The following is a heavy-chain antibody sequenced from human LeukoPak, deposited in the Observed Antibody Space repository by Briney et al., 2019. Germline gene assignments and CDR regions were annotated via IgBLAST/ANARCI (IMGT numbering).Heavy chain of an antibody. Sequence: PGGSLTLSCAASGFSFSTYAMSWVREAPARGLEWVSSLRGNGDTFYADSVKGRFTVSRDDSRNTVYLQLNNLRVEDTAIYYCAKANWISSADAVFWGQGTVVTVSS. D-gene: IGHD2-2*03. J-gene: IGHJ4*02. CDR3: AKANWISSADAVF. CDR2: LRGNGDT. CDR1: GFSFSTYA. V-gene: IGHV3-23*01.